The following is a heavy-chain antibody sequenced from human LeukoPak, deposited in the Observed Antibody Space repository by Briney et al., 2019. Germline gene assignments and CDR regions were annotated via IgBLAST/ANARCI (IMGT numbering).Heavy chain of an antibody. CDR1: GGSIGDQR. J-gene: IGHJ6*03. CDR2: IHTSGTT. CDR3: ARLRCGLGSYWSRNHPHNCHYYYMDV. V-gene: IGHV4-4*07. D-gene: IGHD3-10*01. Sequence: PSETLSLPCIVSGGSIGDQRWTWIRQPAGKGLEWIGHIHTSGTTIYNPSLKSRVSMSVDTSRNQVSLSLNSLTAADTAVYHSARLRCGLGSYWSRNHPHNCHYYYMDVWGKGTMVAVSS.